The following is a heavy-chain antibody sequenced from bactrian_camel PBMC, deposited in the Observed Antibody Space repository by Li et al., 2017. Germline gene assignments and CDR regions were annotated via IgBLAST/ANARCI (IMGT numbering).Heavy chain of an antibody. V-gene: IGHV3S40*01. J-gene: IGHJ6*01. CDR1: GFIFSRYA. Sequence: VQLVESGGGLVQLGGSLRLSCAASGFIFSRYAMSWVRQVPGKALEWVSAISSGGTTYYADSVKGRFTISKDKAKDTVYLQMSDLKPEDAAMYSCRTAPGEYGGTWCYGTWDQGTQVTVS. CDR3: RTAPGEYGGTWCYGT. CDR2: ISSGGTT. D-gene: IGHD7*01.